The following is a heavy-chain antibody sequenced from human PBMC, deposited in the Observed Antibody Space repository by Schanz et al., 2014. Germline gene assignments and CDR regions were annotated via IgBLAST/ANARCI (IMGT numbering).Heavy chain of an antibody. J-gene: IGHJ6*02. CDR1: GYTFTSYS. CDR2: ISTSNGNT. Sequence: QVQLVQSGAEVKKPGASVKVSCKASGYTFTSYSMHWVRQAPGQGLEWMGWISTSNGNTNYIQKLQGRVTMTTDTSTSTAYMELRSLRSDDTAVYYCARVQDDILTGSEYYYGMDVWGRGTTVTVSS. V-gene: IGHV1-18*04. CDR3: ARVQDDILTGSEYYYGMDV. D-gene: IGHD3-9*01.